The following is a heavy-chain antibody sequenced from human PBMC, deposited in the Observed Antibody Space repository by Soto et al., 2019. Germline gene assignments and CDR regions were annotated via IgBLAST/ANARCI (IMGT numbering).Heavy chain of an antibody. J-gene: IGHJ4*02. Sequence: QVQLVQSGAEVKKPGASVKVSCKASGYTFTSYAISWVRQAPGQGLEWMGWISAYNGNTNYAHKVQGRVTMTTVTATSTAYMELRSLRSYDRAVFYCARSVPPAGYWGQGTLVSFSS. CDR1: GYTFTSYA. CDR3: ARSVPPAGY. D-gene: IGHD6-13*01. CDR2: ISAYNGNT. V-gene: IGHV1-18*01.